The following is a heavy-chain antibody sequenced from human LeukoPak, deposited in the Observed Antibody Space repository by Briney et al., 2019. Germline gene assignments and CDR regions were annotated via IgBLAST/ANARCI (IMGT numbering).Heavy chain of an antibody. CDR3: ARVVRGVVTSNWFDP. D-gene: IGHD2-21*02. CDR1: GDSLNTYY. J-gene: IGHJ5*02. V-gene: IGHV4-59*01. CDR2: VAYSGSS. Sequence: PSETLSLTCTVSGDSLNTYYWTWIRQTPGKGLEWIGFVAYSGSSNYNPSLKSRVSISIDMSKNQFSLALTSVTPADTAVYYCARVVRGVVTSNWFDPWGQGTLVTVSS.